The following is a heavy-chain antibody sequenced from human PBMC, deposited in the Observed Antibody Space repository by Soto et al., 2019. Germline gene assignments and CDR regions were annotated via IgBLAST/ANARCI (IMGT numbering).Heavy chain of an antibody. CDR1: GFTFSDYS. CDR2: ISSSSYYI. Sequence: EVQLVESGGGLVKPGGSLRLSCAASGFTFSDYSMKWVRQAPGKGLEWVSSISSSSYYIYYADSVKGRFNISRDNAENSLCRQMNSLRAEATAVYYRARINERRRSHYWGQGTLVTVSS. CDR3: ARINERRRSHY. V-gene: IGHV3-21*01. J-gene: IGHJ4*02.